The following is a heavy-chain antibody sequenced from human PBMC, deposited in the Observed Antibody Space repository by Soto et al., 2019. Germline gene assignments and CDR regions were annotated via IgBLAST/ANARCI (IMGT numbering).Heavy chain of an antibody. D-gene: IGHD2-2*02. V-gene: IGHV1-18*04. Sequence: QVQLVQSGAEGKKPGASVKVSCKASGYTFTTYGISWVRQAPGQGLEWMGWISAHNGNTNYAQKLQGRVPMTTDTSTRTDYMKLRSLRSDDTAVYYCVRSYTTHDYWGQGTLVTVSS. CDR3: VRSYTTHDY. CDR1: GYTFTTYG. CDR2: ISAHNGNT. J-gene: IGHJ4*02.